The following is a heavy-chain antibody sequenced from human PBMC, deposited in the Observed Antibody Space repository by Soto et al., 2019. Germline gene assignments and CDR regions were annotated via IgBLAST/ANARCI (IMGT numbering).Heavy chain of an antibody. J-gene: IGHJ4*02. CDR1: GGSISSGGYY. D-gene: IGHD2-15*01. Sequence: QVQLQESGPGLVKPSQTLSLTCTVSGGSISSGGYYWSWLRQHPGKGLEWIGYIYYSGSTYYNPSLKSRVTISVDTSKNQFSLKLSSGTAADTAVYYCARVYCSGGSCYPYYFDYWGQGTLVTVSS. CDR3: ARVYCSGGSCYPYYFDY. CDR2: IYYSGST. V-gene: IGHV4-31*03.